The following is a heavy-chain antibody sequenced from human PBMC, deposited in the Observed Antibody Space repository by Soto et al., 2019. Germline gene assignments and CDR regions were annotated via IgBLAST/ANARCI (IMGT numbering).Heavy chain of an antibody. D-gene: IGHD6-13*01. CDR2: IYYSGST. CDR3: ARHEHERIAAAGPGHDDY. J-gene: IGHJ4*02. V-gene: IGHV4-39*01. Sequence: TSETLSLTCTVSGGSISSSSYYWGWIRQPPGKGLEWIGSIYYSGSTYYNPSLKSRVTISVDTSKNQFSLKLSSVTAADTAVYYCARHEHERIAAAGPGHDDYWGQGTLVTVSS. CDR1: GGSISSSSYY.